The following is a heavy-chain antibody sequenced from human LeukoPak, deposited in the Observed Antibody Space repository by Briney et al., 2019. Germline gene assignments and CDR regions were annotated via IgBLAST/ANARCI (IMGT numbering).Heavy chain of an antibody. Sequence: ASETLSLTCAVYGGSFSGYYWSWIRQPPGKGLEWIGEINHSGSTNYNPSLKSRVTISVDTSKNQFSLKLSSVTAADTAVYYCARASTVLRYFDLWGRGTLDTVSS. CDR1: GGSFSGYY. J-gene: IGHJ2*01. CDR2: INHSGST. D-gene: IGHD4-11*01. CDR3: ARASTVLRYFDL. V-gene: IGHV4-34*01.